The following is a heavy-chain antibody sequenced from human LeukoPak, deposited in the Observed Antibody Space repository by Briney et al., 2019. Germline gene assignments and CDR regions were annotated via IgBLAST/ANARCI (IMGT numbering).Heavy chain of an antibody. Sequence: GASVKVSCKASGYTFTSYGISWVRQAPGQGLEWMGWISAYNGNTNYAQKLQGRVTMTTDTSTSTAYMELRSLRSDDTAVYYCARAGGHYDILTGNAFDIWGQGTMVTVPS. CDR3: ARAGGHYDILTGNAFDI. J-gene: IGHJ3*02. CDR2: ISAYNGNT. D-gene: IGHD3-9*01. CDR1: GYTFTSYG. V-gene: IGHV1-18*01.